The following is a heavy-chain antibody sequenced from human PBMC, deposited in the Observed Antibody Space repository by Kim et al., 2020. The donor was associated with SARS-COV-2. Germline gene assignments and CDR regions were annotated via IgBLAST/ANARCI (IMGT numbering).Heavy chain of an antibody. D-gene: IGHD6-25*01. V-gene: IGHV1-69*01. CDR2: TA. Sequence: TANYAQKFQGRVTITADESTSTAYMELSSLRSEDTAVYYCARGYSSGFDYWGQGTLVTVSS. J-gene: IGHJ4*02. CDR3: ARGYSSGFDY.